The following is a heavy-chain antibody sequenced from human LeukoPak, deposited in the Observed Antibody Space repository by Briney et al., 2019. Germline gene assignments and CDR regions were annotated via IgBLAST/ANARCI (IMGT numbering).Heavy chain of an antibody. D-gene: IGHD3-16*01. J-gene: IGHJ6*03. Sequence: SQTLSLTCAISGDSFSSNSAAWNWIRQSPSRGLEWLGRTYYRSKWYNDYAVSVKSRITINPDTSKNQFSLQLNSVTPEDTAVYYCARDQGGRPYYYYYYMDVWGKGTTVTVSS. CDR3: ARDQGGRPYYYYYYMDV. V-gene: IGHV6-1*01. CDR1: GDSFSSNSAA. CDR2: TYYRSKWYN.